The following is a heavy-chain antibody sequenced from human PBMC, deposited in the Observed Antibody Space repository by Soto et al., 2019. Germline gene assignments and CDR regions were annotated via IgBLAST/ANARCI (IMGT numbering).Heavy chain of an antibody. V-gene: IGHV1-58*01. CDR1: GFTLTSAD. CDR2: IVGGSGST. D-gene: IGHD3-3*01. J-gene: IGHJ4*02. CDR3: AADWSNRPFDF. Sequence: SVKVSCKASGFTLTSADVQWVRQTRGQRLEWIGWIVGGSGSTNYAQQLQGRLAITRDMSTSTVYMELSSLRSEDTAVYYCAADWSNRPFDFWGQGTLVTVSS.